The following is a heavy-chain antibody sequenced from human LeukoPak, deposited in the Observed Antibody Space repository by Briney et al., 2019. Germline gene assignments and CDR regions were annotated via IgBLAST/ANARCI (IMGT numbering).Heavy chain of an antibody. CDR1: GYTFTSYA. CDR2: INTNTGNP. CDR3: ARSRVLWFGELLSTNYYFDY. V-gene: IGHV7-4-1*02. D-gene: IGHD3-10*01. Sequence: ASVKVSCKASGYTFTSYAMNWVRQAPGQGLEWMGWINTNTGNPTYAQGFTGRFVFSLDTSVSTAYLQISSLKAEDTAVYYCARSRVLWFGELLSTNYYFDYWGQGTLVTVSS. J-gene: IGHJ4*02.